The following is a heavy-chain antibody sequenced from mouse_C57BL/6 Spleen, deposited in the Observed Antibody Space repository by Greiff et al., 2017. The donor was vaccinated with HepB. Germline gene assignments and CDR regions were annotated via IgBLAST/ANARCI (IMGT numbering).Heavy chain of an antibody. J-gene: IGHJ1*03. CDR2: IYPGSGST. Sequence: QVQLKQPGAELVKPGASVKMSCKASGYTFTSYWITWVKQRPGQGLEWIGDIYPGSGSTNYNEKFKSKATLTVDTSSSTAYMQLSSLTSEDSAVYYCARDHLFYGSREPYWYFDVWGTGTTVTVSS. CDR3: ARDHLFYGSREPYWYFDV. CDR1: GYTFTSYW. D-gene: IGHD1-1*01. V-gene: IGHV1-55*01.